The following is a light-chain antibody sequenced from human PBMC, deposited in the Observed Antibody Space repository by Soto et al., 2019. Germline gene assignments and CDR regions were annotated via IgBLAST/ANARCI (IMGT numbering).Light chain of an antibody. CDR2: AAS. V-gene: IGKV1-8*01. Sequence: AIRMTHSPSSFSASTVDRVTITFLASQGISSYLAWYQQKPGKAPKLLIYAASTLQSGVPSRFSGSGSGTDFTLTISCLQSEDFATYYCQKYYSYPINFGQGTRLEIK. CDR3: QKYYSYPIN. J-gene: IGKJ5*01. CDR1: QGISSY.